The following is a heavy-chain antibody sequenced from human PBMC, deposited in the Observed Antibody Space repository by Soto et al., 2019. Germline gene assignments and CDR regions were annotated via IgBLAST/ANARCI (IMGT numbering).Heavy chain of an antibody. Sequence: GGSLRLSCTSAGFSFGDFGFSWVRQAPGKGLEWVGLIGTKTYRGTTDYAASVKGRFTISRDDSKSIAYLQMNSLKTEDTGVYYCCRDRDDYSPIWFDPWGQGTLVTFSS. J-gene: IGHJ5*02. CDR3: CRDRDDYSPIWFDP. D-gene: IGHD5-12*01. CDR2: IGTKTYRGTT. CDR1: GFSFGDFG. V-gene: IGHV3-49*04.